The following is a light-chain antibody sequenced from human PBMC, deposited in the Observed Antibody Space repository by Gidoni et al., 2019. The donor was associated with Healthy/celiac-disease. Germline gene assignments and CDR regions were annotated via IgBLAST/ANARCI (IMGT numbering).Light chain of an antibody. CDR2: EDN. Sequence: NFMLTQTPSVSETPGKTVTISCTRSSGSIASNYVQWYQQRPGSAPTTVIYEDNQRPSGVPDRFSGSIDSSSNSASLTISGLKTEDEADYYCQSYDSSISGVVFGGGTKLTVL. V-gene: IGLV6-57*03. CDR3: QSYDSSISGVV. J-gene: IGLJ2*01. CDR1: SGSIASNY.